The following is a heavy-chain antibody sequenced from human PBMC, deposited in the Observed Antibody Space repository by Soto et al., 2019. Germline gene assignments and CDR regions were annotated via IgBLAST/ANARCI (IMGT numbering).Heavy chain of an antibody. CDR1: GFTFSSYA. D-gene: IGHD3-9*01. V-gene: IGHV3-23*01. CDR3: ARSGFDWLLTPSGYYYGMDV. Sequence: GGSLRLTCAASGFTFSSYAMSWVRQAPGKGLEWVSAISGSGGSTYYADSVKGRFTISRDNSKNTLYLQMNSLRAEDTAVYYCARSGFDWLLTPSGYYYGMDVWGQGTTVTVSS. CDR2: ISGSGGST. J-gene: IGHJ6*02.